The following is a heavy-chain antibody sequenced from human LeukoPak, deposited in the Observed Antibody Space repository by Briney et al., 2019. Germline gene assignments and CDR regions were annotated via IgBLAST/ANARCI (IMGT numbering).Heavy chain of an antibody. Sequence: GGSLRLSCAASGFRFDDYWMTWARHIPGKGLEWVANIKQDGAEKHYAESVEGRFIISRDNAKNSLFLEMDSLKVEDTAVYYCARVGAWDLQRVFEYWGQGTLVTVSS. CDR3: ARVGAWDLQRVFEY. CDR2: IKQDGAEK. CDR1: GFRFDDYW. V-gene: IGHV3-7*01. D-gene: IGHD1-26*01. J-gene: IGHJ4*02.